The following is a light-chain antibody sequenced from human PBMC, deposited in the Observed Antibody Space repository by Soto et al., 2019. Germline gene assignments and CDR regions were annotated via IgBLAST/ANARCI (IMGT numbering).Light chain of an antibody. Sequence: EIVLTQSPLTLALSPGERATLSCRASQSVATYLAWYQQRPGQAPRLLIYDASHRATGIPARFSGSGSETDFTLSIRRLEPEDFAVYYCQHRTDWPPLCTFGPGTKGEIK. CDR1: QSVATY. CDR2: DAS. J-gene: IGKJ2*02. V-gene: IGKV3-11*01. CDR3: QHRTDWPPLCT.